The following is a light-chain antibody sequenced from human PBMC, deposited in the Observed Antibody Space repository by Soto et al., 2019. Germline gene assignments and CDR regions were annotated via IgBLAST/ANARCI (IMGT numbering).Light chain of an antibody. V-gene: IGKV4-1*01. Sequence: DIVMTQSPDSLAVSLGERATINCKSSQTLLYSSDNKNYLAWYQQRPGQPPKLLIYWASDRESGVPDRISGSGSGTDFTLTISSLQTEDVAVYYCQQYFATPLTFGQGTRLDIK. CDR3: QQYFATPLT. CDR2: WAS. CDR1: QTLLYSSDNKNY. J-gene: IGKJ5*01.